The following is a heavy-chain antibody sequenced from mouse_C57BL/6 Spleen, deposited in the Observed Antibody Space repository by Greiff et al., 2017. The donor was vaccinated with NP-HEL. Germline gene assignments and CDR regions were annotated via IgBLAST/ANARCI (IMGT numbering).Heavy chain of an antibody. CDR2: ISRGSSTI. Sequence: EVQLVESGGGLVKPGGSLKLSCAASGFTFSDYGMHWVRQAPEKGLEWVAYISRGSSTIYYAHKVKGRFTIPTDNAKNTLFMQMTSLRSEDTAMYYCASPVYGNYGGYWYYDGWGTGATVTVAS. CDR1: GFTFSDYG. V-gene: IGHV5-17*01. D-gene: IGHD2-1*01. J-gene: IGHJ1*03. CDR3: ASPVYGNYGGYWYYDG.